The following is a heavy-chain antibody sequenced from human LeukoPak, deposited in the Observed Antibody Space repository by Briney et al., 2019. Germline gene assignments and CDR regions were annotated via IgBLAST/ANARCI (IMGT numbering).Heavy chain of an antibody. CDR2: IYYSGST. V-gene: IGHV4-31*03. D-gene: IGHD2-15*01. CDR1: GGSISSGSYY. Sequence: SQTLSLTCTVSGGSISSGSYYWSWIRQHPGKGLEWIGYIYYSGSTYYNPSLKSRVTISVDTSKNQFSLKLSSVTAADTAVYYCARDRTVGYCSGGSCYSSWFDPWGQGTLVTVSS. CDR3: ARDRTVGYCSGGSCYSSWFDP. J-gene: IGHJ5*02.